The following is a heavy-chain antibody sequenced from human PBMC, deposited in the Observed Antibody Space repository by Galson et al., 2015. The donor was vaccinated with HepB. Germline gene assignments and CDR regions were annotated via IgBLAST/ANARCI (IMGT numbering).Heavy chain of an antibody. D-gene: IGHD1-1*01. J-gene: IGHJ6*02. Sequence: SLRLSCAASGFTFSNYGMHWVRQAPGKGLEWVAAIGFDGSNKYHAESVKGRFTISRDNSKNTLYLQMNSLRAEDTAVYFCAKRRGYNLGYGRPSGAMDVWGQGTTVTVSS. CDR3: AKRRGYNLGYGRPSGAMDV. CDR2: IGFDGSNK. CDR1: GFTFSNYG. V-gene: IGHV3-33*06.